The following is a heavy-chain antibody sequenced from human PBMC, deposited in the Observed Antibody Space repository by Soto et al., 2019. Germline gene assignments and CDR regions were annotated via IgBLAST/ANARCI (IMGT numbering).Heavy chain of an antibody. Sequence: GKTSETLSLTCAVSGDSINNSHWWSWVRQTPGKGLEWIGETYHSGTTNYNPSLKTRVTISIDKSKNQFSLKMNSVTAADTAVYYCAREVNSSPARGPNWFDPWGQGTLVTVSS. CDR2: TYHSGTT. J-gene: IGHJ5*02. CDR1: GDSINNSHW. D-gene: IGHD6-13*01. V-gene: IGHV4-4*02. CDR3: AREVNSSPARGPNWFDP.